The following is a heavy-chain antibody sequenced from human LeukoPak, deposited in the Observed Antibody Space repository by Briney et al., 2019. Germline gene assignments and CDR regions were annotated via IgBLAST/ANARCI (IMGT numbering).Heavy chain of an antibody. CDR2: INHSGST. CDR1: GGSFSGYH. J-gene: IGHJ4*02. D-gene: IGHD6-13*01. CDR3: ARHRRIAAAGTFGTPSDY. V-gene: IGHV4-34*01. Sequence: PSETLSLTCAVYGGSFSGYHWSWIRQPPGKGLEWIGEINHSGSTNYNPSLKSRVTISVDTSKNQFSLKLSSVTAADTAVYYCARHRRIAAAGTFGTPSDYWGQGTLVTVSS.